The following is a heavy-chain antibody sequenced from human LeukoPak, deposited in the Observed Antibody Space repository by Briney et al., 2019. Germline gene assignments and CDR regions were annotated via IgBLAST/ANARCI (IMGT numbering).Heavy chain of an antibody. CDR2: INPSGGST. CDR1: GYTSTSYY. Sequence: ASVKVSCKASGYTSTSYYMHWVRQAPGQGLEWMGIINPSGGSTSYAQKFQGRVTMTRDTSTSTVYMELSSLRSEDTAVYYCAREKKGRITIFGVVIKPTYYFDYWGQGTLVTVSS. J-gene: IGHJ4*02. V-gene: IGHV1-46*01. D-gene: IGHD3-3*01. CDR3: AREKKGRITIFGVVIKPTYYFDY.